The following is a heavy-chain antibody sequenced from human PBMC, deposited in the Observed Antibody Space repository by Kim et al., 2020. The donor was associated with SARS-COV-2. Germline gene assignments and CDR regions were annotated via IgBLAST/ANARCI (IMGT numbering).Heavy chain of an antibody. Sequence: GGSLRLSCAPSGFTFSSFGMSWVRQAPGKGLEWVSAIRNSGDNTYHADSVKGRFTTSRDNSKNTLYLQMNSLRAADTATYYCARRGREYYMDVWGKGTT. CDR1: GFTFSSFG. CDR2: IRNSGDNT. CDR3: ARRGREYYMDV. J-gene: IGHJ6*03. D-gene: IGHD3-16*01. V-gene: IGHV3-23*01.